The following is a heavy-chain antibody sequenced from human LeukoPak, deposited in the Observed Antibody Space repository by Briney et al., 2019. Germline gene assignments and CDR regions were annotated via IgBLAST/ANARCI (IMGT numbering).Heavy chain of an antibody. J-gene: IGHJ4*02. Sequence: GASVKVSCKASGYTFTSYDINWVRQATGQGLEWMGWMNPNSGNTGYAQKFQGRVTMTRNTSISTAYMELSSPRSEDTAVYYCARVLSSIPSRPFDYWGQGTLVTVSS. CDR1: GYTFTSYD. CDR3: ARVLSSIPSRPFDY. D-gene: IGHD6-6*01. CDR2: MNPNSGNT. V-gene: IGHV1-8*01.